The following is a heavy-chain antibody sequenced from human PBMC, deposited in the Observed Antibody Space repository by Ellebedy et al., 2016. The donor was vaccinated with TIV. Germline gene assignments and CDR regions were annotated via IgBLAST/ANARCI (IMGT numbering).Heavy chain of an antibody. CDR1: GFTFPSFA. J-gene: IGHJ4*02. D-gene: IGHD3-22*01. Sequence: GESLKISCAASGFTFPSFAMHWVRQAPGKGLEWLSVIGGGGATTYHADSVTGRFTITRDNAKNTLYLQMDRLRAEDTAVYYCAKGSSSGFNYDRVGEEYWGQGTLVTVSS. CDR2: IGGGGATT. CDR3: AKGSSSGFNYDRVGEEY. V-gene: IGHV3-23*01.